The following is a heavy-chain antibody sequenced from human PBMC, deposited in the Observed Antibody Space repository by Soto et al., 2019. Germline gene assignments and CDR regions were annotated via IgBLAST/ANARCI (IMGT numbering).Heavy chain of an antibody. V-gene: IGHV4-61*03. Sequence: QVQLQESGPGLVKPSETLSLTCTVSGDSVTSGGHHWSWIRQPPGKGLEWIGQFQHGGSSNYNPSLESRLTISFDTSKNHFSLKLTSVTAADTAVYFCAPFYAGFGGRGQWGQGTLVTVSS. D-gene: IGHD2-15*01. CDR3: APFYAGFGGRGQ. CDR1: GDSVTSGGHH. CDR2: FQHGGSS. J-gene: IGHJ4*02.